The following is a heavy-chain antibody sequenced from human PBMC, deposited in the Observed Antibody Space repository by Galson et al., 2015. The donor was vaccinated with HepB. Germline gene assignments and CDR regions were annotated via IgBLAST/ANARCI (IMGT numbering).Heavy chain of an antibody. CDR1: GDTFSSYA. CDR3: ARSGGEDGLLDY. V-gene: IGHV1-69*13. Sequence: SVKVSCKASGDTFSSYAISWVRQAPGQGLEWMGGIIPIFGTANYAQKFQGRVTITADESTSTAYMELSSLRSEDTAVYYCARSGGEDGLLDYWGRGTLVTVSS. CDR2: IIPIFGTA. J-gene: IGHJ4*02. D-gene: IGHD1-26*01.